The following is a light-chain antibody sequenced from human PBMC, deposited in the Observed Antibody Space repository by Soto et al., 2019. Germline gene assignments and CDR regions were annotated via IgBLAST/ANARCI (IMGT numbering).Light chain of an antibody. CDR1: SSDVGGYNY. J-gene: IGLJ1*01. CDR3: SSYTSSSTLYA. Sequence: QSVLTQPASVSGSPGQSITISCTGTSSDVGGYNYVSWYQQHPGKAPKLMIYEVSNRPSGVSNRFSGSKSGNTASLTISGLQAEDEADYYCSSYTSSSTLYALGNGTKVIGL. CDR2: EVS. V-gene: IGLV2-14*01.